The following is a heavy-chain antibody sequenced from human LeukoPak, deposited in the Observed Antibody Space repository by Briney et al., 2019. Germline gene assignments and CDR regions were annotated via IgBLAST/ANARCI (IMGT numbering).Heavy chain of an antibody. CDR1: GGSISSSSYY. D-gene: IGHD2-2*01. V-gene: IGHV4-39*01. CDR3: ARHTKGYCSSTSCYYYYYMDV. Sequence: SETLSLTCTVSGGSISSSSYYWGWIRQPPGKGLEWIGSIYYSVSTYYNPSLKSRVTISVDTSKNQFSLKLSSVTAADTAVYYCARHTKGYCSSTSCYYYYYMDVWGKGTTVTVSS. J-gene: IGHJ6*03. CDR2: IYYSVST.